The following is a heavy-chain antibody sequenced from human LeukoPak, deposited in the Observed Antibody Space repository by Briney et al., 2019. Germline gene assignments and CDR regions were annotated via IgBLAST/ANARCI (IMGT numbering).Heavy chain of an antibody. CDR3: ARGYCSGITSCPFIWFDP. Sequence: SETLSLTCTVSGYSISSGYYWGWLRQPPGKGLEWIGNIDHGGSFIYNSSLRSRVTISRDTSKNQFSLKLSSVTAADTAVYYCARGYCSGITSCPFIWFDPWGQGALVTVSS. CDR1: GYSISSGYY. D-gene: IGHD2-15*01. CDR2: IDHGGSF. V-gene: IGHV4-38-2*02. J-gene: IGHJ5*02.